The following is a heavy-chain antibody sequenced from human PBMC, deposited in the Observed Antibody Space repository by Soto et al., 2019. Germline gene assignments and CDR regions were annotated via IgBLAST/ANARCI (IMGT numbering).Heavy chain of an antibody. V-gene: IGHV1-69*13. J-gene: IGHJ6*02. CDR3: AERPCGDILTGYRSYYYYYGMDV. Sequence: SVKVSCKASGGTFSSYAISWVRQAPGQGLEWMGGIIPIFGTANYAQKFQGRVTITADESTSTAYMELSSLRSEDTAVYYCAERPCGDILTGYRSYYYYYGMDVWGQGTTVTVSS. CDR2: IIPIFGTA. D-gene: IGHD3-9*01. CDR1: GGTFSSYA.